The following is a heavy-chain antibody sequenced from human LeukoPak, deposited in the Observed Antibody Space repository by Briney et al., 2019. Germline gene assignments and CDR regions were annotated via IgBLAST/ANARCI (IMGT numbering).Heavy chain of an antibody. CDR2: IYSGGST. J-gene: IGHJ4*02. CDR3: VKTLQFADDY. V-gene: IGHV3-53*01. D-gene: IGHD3-16*01. CDR1: GFTVSSNY. Sequence: GGSLRLSCAASGFTVSSNYMSWVRQAPGKGLEWVSVIYSGGSTYYADSVKGRFTISRDNSKNTLYLQMNSLRAEDTAVYYCVKTLQFADDYWGQGTLVTVSS.